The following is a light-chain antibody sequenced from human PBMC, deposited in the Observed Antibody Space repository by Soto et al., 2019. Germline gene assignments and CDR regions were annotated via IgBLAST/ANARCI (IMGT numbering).Light chain of an antibody. CDR1: SRDVGRYNL. CDR2: EDT. CDR3: SSYAGSSIYVV. V-gene: IGLV2-23*01. Sequence: QSALAQPASVSGSPGQSITISCTGSSRDVGRYNLVSWYQQYPGKAPKLMIYEDTQRPSGVSNRFSGSKSGNTASLTISGLQADDEADYYCSSYAGSSIYVVFGGVTKLTLL. J-gene: IGLJ2*01.